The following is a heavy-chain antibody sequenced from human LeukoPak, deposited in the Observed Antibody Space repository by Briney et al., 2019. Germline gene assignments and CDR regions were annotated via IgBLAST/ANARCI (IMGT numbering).Heavy chain of an antibody. CDR2: ITGSGGDT. CDR1: GFTFSNYA. CDR3: AKWGDYDVLTGYYVSDY. J-gene: IGHJ4*02. V-gene: IGHV3-23*01. D-gene: IGHD3-9*01. Sequence: GASLRLSCAASGFTFSNYAMSWVRQAPGKGLEWVSAITGSGGDTYYADSVKGRFTISRDNSKNTVFLQMNSLRAEDTAVYYCAKWGDYDVLTGYYVSDYWGQGTLVTVSS.